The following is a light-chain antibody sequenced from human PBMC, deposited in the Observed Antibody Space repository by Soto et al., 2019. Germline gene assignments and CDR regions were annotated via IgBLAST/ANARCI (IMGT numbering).Light chain of an antibody. CDR3: CSFAGSNSWV. V-gene: IGLV2-8*01. CDR2: EVT. CDR1: SRDVGDYTY. Sequence: QSALTQPPSASGSLGQSVTISCTGTSRDVGDYTYVSWYQQHPGKAPKLMIYEVTKRPSGVPDRFSGSKSGNTASLTVSGLQADDEADYYCCSFAGSNSWVFGGGTKLTVL. J-gene: IGLJ3*02.